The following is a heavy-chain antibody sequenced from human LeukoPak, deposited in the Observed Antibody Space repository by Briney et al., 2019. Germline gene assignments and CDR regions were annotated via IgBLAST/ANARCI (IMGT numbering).Heavy chain of an antibody. CDR2: NSGGGGGT. CDR1: GFTFSNYG. V-gene: IGHV3-23*01. Sequence: PGGPLRLSCAASGFTFSNYGMSGVPHAPGKGLEWVSTNSGGGGGTYYAASVKGRFTISEDNSKNPLYLQMNSLRAEDTAVYYCAKTSGNYRSPIDQWGQGTLVTVSS. CDR3: AKTSGNYRSPIDQ. J-gene: IGHJ4*02. D-gene: IGHD3-16*02.